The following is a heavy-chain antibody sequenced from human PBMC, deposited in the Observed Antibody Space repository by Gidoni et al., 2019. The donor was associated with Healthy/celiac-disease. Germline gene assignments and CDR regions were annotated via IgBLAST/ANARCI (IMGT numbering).Heavy chain of an antibody. V-gene: IGHV1-2*02. J-gene: IGHJ5*02. CDR1: GYTFTGYY. CDR3: ALLWFGEFGGDFWFDP. Sequence: QVQLVQSGAEVKKPGASVKVSCKASGYTFTGYYMHWVRQAPGQGLEWMGWINPNSGGTNYAQKFQGRVTMTRDTSISTAYMELSRLRSDDTAVYYCALLWFGEFGGDFWFDPWGQGTLVTVSS. D-gene: IGHD3-10*01. CDR2: INPNSGGT.